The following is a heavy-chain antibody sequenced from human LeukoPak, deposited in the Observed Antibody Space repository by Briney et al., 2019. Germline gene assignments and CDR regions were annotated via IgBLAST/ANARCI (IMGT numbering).Heavy chain of an antibody. CDR3: AKDRGGPLAYYFDY. D-gene: IGHD3-16*01. CDR2: ISSSGSTI. Sequence: GGSLRLSCAASGFTFSSYEMNWVRQAPGKGLEWVSYISSSGSTIYYADSVKGRFTISRDNAKNSLYLQMNSLRAEDTAVYYCAKDRGGPLAYYFDYWGQGTLVTVSS. V-gene: IGHV3-48*03. CDR1: GFTFSSYE. J-gene: IGHJ4*02.